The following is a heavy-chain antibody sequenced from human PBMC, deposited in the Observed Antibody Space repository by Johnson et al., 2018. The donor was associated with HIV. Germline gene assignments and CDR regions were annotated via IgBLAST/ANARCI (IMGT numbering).Heavy chain of an antibody. Sequence: QVQLVESGGGVVQPGRSLRLSCAASGFTFSSYAMHCVRQAPGKGLEWVAVISYDGSYNYYADSVKGRFTISRDNSKNTLYLQMNSLRAEDTAVYYCAKDLMYNWNDVGAFDIWGQGTMVTVSS. J-gene: IGHJ3*02. CDR2: ISYDGSYN. D-gene: IGHD1-1*01. CDR3: AKDLMYNWNDVGAFDI. CDR1: GFTFSSYA. V-gene: IGHV3-30*18.